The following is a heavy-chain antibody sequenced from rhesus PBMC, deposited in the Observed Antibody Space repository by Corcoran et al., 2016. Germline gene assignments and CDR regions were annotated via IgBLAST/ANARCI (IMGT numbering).Heavy chain of an antibody. CDR3: ARSEYSNYGLIDYYGLDS. D-gene: IGHD4-23*01. Sequence: QLQLQEAGPGLVKPSETLSLTCAVSGGSSSSSYWRWIRQAQGKGLERIGDIYGSGSITNYNPSLKSRVTLSVYTSKNQLSLKLSSVTAAATAVYYCARSEYSNYGLIDYYGLDSWGQGVVVTVSS. CDR2: IYGSGSIT. CDR1: GGSSSSSY. J-gene: IGHJ6*01. V-gene: IGHV4-169*01.